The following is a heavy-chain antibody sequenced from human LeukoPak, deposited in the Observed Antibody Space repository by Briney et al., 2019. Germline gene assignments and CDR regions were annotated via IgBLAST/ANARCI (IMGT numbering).Heavy chain of an antibody. J-gene: IGHJ6*02. CDR2: IIPILGIA. Sequence: GAPVKVSCKASGGTFSSYAISWVRQAPGQGLEWMGRIIPILGIANYAQKFQGRVTITADKSTSTAYMELSSLRSEDTAVYYCARGRSGTTTRDYYYGMDVWGQGTTVTVSS. V-gene: IGHV1-69*04. D-gene: IGHD1-7*01. CDR3: ARGRSGTTTRDYYYGMDV. CDR1: GGTFSSYA.